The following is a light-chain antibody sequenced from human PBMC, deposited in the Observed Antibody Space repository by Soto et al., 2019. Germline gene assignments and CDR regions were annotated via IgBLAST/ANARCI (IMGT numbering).Light chain of an antibody. Sequence: DIQMTQSAPSLSASVGDRVTISCRTSQSISSYLNWYQQKPGKAPKLLIYAASSLQSGVPSRFSGSGSGTDFTLTINSLQPEDFATYYCQQSYTTPPTFGQGTRLEIK. J-gene: IGKJ5*01. CDR2: AAS. CDR1: QSISSY. CDR3: QQSYTTPPT. V-gene: IGKV1-39*01.